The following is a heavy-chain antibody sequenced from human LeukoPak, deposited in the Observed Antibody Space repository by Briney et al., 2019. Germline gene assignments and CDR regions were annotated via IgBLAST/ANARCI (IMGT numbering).Heavy chain of an antibody. CDR1: GFTFDDYA. V-gene: IGHV3-9*01. CDR3: AKDYSSFVNGDYPDN. D-gene: IGHD2-15*01. Sequence: PGRSLRLSCAASGFTFDDYAMHWVRQAPGQGLEWVSGVSWNSGTIGYADSAKGRFTISRDNAKNSLYLQMNSLRPEDTALYYCAKDYSSFVNGDYPDNWGQGTLVTVSS. CDR2: VSWNSGTI. J-gene: IGHJ4*02.